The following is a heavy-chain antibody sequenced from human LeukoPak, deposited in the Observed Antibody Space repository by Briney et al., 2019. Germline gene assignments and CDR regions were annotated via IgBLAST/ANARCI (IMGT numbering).Heavy chain of an antibody. J-gene: IGHJ4*02. D-gene: IGHD3-10*01. CDR1: GYTFTGYY. CDR2: ITPNSGGT. Sequence: ASVKVSCKASGYTFTGYYMHWVRQAPGQGLEWMGWITPNSGGTNYAQKFQGRVTMTRDTSISTAYMELSRLRSDDTAMDYCARGPVYYSGSGSYPHQTNPMDYWGQGTLVTVSS. V-gene: IGHV1-2*02. CDR3: ARGPVYYSGSGSYPHQTNPMDY.